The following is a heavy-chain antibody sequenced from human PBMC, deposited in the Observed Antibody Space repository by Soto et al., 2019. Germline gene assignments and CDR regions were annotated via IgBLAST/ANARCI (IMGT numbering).Heavy chain of an antibody. CDR3: ARGNCSSTSCYTHHYYYYGMDV. CDR1: GGSISSSSYY. V-gene: IGHV4-39*01. CDR2: IYYSGST. J-gene: IGHJ6*02. Sequence: SETLSLTCTVSGGSISSSSYYGVWIRQPPGKVLDWIGSIYYSGSTYYNPSLKSRVTISVDTSKNQFSLKLSSVTAADTAVYYCARGNCSSTSCYTHHYYYYGMDVWGQGTTVTVSS. D-gene: IGHD2-2*02.